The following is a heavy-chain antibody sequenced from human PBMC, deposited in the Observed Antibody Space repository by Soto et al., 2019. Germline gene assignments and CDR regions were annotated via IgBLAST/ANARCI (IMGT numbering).Heavy chain of an antibody. V-gene: IGHV1-69*13. D-gene: IGHD2-2*01. CDR1: GGTFSSYA. CDR3: ARGRVIVVVPAAMWYHYYGMDV. Sequence: SVKVSCKASGGTFSSYAISWVRQAPGQGLEWMGGIIPVFGTANYAQKFQGRVTITADESTSTAYMELSSLRSEDTAVYYCARGRVIVVVPAAMWYHYYGMDVWGQGTTVTVSS. J-gene: IGHJ6*02. CDR2: IIPVFGTA.